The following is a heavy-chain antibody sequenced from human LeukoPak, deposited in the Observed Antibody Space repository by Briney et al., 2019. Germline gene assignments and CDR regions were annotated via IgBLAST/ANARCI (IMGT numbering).Heavy chain of an antibody. V-gene: IGHV4-61*01. CDR1: GGSVSSGSYY. CDR2: IYYSGST. CDR3: ARDRVVGATD. Sequence: SETLSLTCTVSGGSVSSGSYYWSWIRQPPGKGLEWIGYIYYSGSTNYNPPLKSRVPISLDPSNNPFSLKLSSVTAADTAVYYCARDRVVGATDWGQGTLVTVSS. D-gene: IGHD1-26*01. J-gene: IGHJ4*02.